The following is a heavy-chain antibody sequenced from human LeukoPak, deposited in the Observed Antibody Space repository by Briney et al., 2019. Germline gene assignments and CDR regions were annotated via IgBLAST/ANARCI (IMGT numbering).Heavy chain of an antibody. Sequence: GGSLRLSCAASGFTFSECYMTWIRQAPGKGPECISYISGSGSDIKYADSVKGRFTISRDNAKNSLYLQMNSLRADDTAVYYCARDLSGASGKTYWGQGTLVTVSS. CDR2: ISGSGSDI. CDR1: GFTFSECY. D-gene: IGHD2/OR15-2a*01. J-gene: IGHJ4*02. CDR3: ARDLSGASGKTY. V-gene: IGHV3-11*01.